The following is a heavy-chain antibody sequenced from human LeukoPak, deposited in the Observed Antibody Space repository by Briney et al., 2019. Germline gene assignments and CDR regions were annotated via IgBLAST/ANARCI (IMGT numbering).Heavy chain of an antibody. J-gene: IGHJ4*02. V-gene: IGHV4-38-2*02. D-gene: IGHD3-16*02. Sequence: PSETLSLTCTVSGYSISSGYFWGWIRQPPGKGLECIGTIYHSGSTYYNPSLKSRVTISVDTSKNQFSLKLSSVTAADTAVYYCARGRGDYVWGSYRFFDYWGQGTLVTVSS. CDR3: ARGRGDYVWGSYRFFDY. CDR2: IYHSGST. CDR1: GYSISSGYF.